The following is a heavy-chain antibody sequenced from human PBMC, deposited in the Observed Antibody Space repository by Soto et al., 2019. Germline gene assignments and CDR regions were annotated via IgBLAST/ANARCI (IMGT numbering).Heavy chain of an antibody. D-gene: IGHD3-9*01. CDR2: IYFTGNT. Sequence: SETLSLTCTASGGSITSSSHFWGWVRQPPGKGLEWIGTIYFTGNTYYTPSLKSRLTMSIDTSKNEFPLRLNSVTAADTAVYYCAGQTFTIASASYGRSNCFDPSGPGTLVTVSS. J-gene: IGHJ5*02. CDR1: GGSITSSSHF. CDR3: AGQTFTIASASYGRSNCFDP. V-gene: IGHV4-39*01.